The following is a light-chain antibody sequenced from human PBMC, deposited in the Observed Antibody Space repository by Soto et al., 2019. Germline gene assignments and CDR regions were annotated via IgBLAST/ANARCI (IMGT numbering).Light chain of an antibody. Sequence: EIVLTQAPGTLSLSPGERATLSCRAIQSISSSYLAWYQQKPGQAPRLLIYAASSRATGIPDRFSGSGSGTDFTLTISRLEPEDFAVYYCQQYGSSSYTFGQGTQLEIK. CDR3: QQYGSSSYT. CDR1: QSISSSY. V-gene: IGKV3-20*01. CDR2: AAS. J-gene: IGKJ2*01.